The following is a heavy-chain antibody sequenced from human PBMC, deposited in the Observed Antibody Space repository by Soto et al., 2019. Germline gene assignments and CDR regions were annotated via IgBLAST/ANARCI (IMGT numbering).Heavy chain of an antibody. CDR3: ARHEGPIAAAGTWWFDP. D-gene: IGHD6-13*01. J-gene: IGHJ5*02. CDR1: GGSISSSSYY. CDR2: IYYSGST. V-gene: IGHV4-39*01. Sequence: QLQLQESGPGLVKPSETLSLTCTVSGGSISSSSYYWGWIRQPPGKGLEWIGSIYYSGSTYYNPSLKSRVTISVDTSKNQFSLKLSSVTAADTAVYYSARHEGPIAAAGTWWFDPWGQGTLVTVSS.